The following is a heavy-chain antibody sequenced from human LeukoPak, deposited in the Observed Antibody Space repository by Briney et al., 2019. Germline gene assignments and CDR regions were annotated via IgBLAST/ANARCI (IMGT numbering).Heavy chain of an antibody. CDR2: IYYSGST. V-gene: IGHV4-39*01. J-gene: IGHJ4*02. D-gene: IGHD2-15*01. CDR1: GGSVSSGSYY. CDR3: ATLVVVAGTPSIDC. Sequence: PSETLSLTCTVSGGSVSSGSYYWGWIRQPPGKGLEWIGSIYYSGSTFYNPSLKGRVTMSVDTSNNQFSLKLSSVTAADTAMYYCATLVVVAGTPSIDCWGQGTLVTVSS.